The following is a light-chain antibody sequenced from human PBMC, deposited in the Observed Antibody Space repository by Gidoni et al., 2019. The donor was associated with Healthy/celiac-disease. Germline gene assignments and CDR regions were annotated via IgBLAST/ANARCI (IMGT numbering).Light chain of an antibody. J-gene: IGKJ5*01. V-gene: IGKV3-11*01. Sequence: DIALTQSPATLSFSLGETATLSCRASQSVSSCLAWHQQNPGQAPRLLIDEASNSATGIPARCSGRGAGADITLTISRVEPEDVAVYCQQQRSNWPATFGHGTRLDIK. CDR3: QQRSNWPAT. CDR2: EAS. CDR1: QSVSSC.